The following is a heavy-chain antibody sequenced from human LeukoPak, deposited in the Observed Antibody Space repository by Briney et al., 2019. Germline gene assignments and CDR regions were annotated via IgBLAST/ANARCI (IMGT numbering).Heavy chain of an antibody. V-gene: IGHV1-18*01. CDR2: ISAYNGNT. J-gene: IGHJ6*02. CDR3: ARDYCSGGSCYSYDYYGMDV. Sequence: ASVKVSCKASGYTFTSYGISWVRQAPGQGLEWMGWISAYNGNTNYAQKLQGRVTMTTDTSTGTAYMELRSLRSDDTAVYYCARDYCSGGSCYSYDYYGMDVWGQGTTVTVSS. CDR1: GYTFTSYG. D-gene: IGHD2-15*01.